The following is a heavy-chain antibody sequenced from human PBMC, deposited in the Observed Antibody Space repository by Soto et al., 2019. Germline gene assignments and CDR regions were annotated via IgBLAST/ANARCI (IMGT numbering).Heavy chain of an antibody. V-gene: IGHV4-39*02. J-gene: IGHJ1*01. CDR1: NDSIASGVNH. CDR3: ARGRDTHQFGGLDV. D-gene: IGHD3-16*01. Sequence: SETLSLTCTVSNDSIASGVNHWDWIRQSPGGRLEWIGGVYYSAGSFYNPSLRSRVSISLNLSANQISLRLTSVTAADAGVYFCARGRDTHQFGGLDVWGRGTLVTVSS. CDR2: VYYSAGS.